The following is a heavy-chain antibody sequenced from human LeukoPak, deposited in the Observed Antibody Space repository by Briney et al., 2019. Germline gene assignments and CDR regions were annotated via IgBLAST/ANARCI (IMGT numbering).Heavy chain of an antibody. CDR2: FDPEGGET. CDR1: GYTLTELS. V-gene: IGHV1-24*01. Sequence: GASVKVSCKVSGYTLTELSMHWVRQAPGKGLEWMGGFDPEGGETIYAQKFQGRVTMTEDTSTDTAYMELSSLRSEDTAVYYCATDPRITYYYDSSGYAIWGQGTMVTVSS. CDR3: ATDPRITYYYDSSGYAI. D-gene: IGHD3-22*01. J-gene: IGHJ3*02.